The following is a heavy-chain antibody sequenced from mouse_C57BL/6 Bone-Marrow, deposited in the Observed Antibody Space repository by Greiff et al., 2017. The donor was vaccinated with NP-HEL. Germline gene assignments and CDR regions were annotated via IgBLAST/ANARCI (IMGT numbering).Heavy chain of an antibody. CDR3: ARGGITTVVATGFDY. J-gene: IGHJ2*01. CDR1: GYAFSSSW. D-gene: IGHD1-1*01. V-gene: IGHV1-69*01. CDR2: IDPSDSYT. Sequence: VQLQQSGPELVKPGASVKISCKASGYAFSSSWMNWVKQRPGQGLEWIGEIDPSDSYTNYNQKFKGKSTLTVDKSSSTAYMQLSSLTSEDSAVYYCARGGITTVVATGFDYWGQGTTLTVSS.